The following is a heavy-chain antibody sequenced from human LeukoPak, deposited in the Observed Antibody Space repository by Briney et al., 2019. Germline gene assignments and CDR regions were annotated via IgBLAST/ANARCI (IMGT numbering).Heavy chain of an antibody. CDR2: INHSGST. Sequence: SETLSLTCAVYGGSFSGYYWSWIRQPPGKGLEWIGEINHSGSTNYNPSLKSRVTISVDTSKNQFSLKLSSVTAADTAVYYCARDYCSSTSCPPGYWGQGTLATVSS. V-gene: IGHV4-34*01. CDR1: GGSFSGYY. CDR3: ARDYCSSTSCPPGY. J-gene: IGHJ4*02. D-gene: IGHD2-2*01.